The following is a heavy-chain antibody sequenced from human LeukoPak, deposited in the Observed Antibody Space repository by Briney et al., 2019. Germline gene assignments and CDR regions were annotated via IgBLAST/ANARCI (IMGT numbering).Heavy chain of an antibody. CDR3: ARGGGYYT. CDR2: IIPIFGTA. V-gene: IGHV1-69*05. D-gene: IGHD3-3*01. J-gene: IGHJ4*02. CDR1: GGTFSSYA. Sequence: ASVKVSCKASGGTFSSYAISWVRQAPGQGLEWMGGIIPIFGTANYAQKLQGRVTMTTDTSTSTAYMELRSLRSDDTAVYYCARGGGYYTWGQGTLVTVSS.